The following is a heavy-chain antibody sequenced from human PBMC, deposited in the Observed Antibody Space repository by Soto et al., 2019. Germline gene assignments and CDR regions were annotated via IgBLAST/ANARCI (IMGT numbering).Heavy chain of an antibody. Sequence: QVQLVESGGGLVKPGGSLRLSCAASGFTFSDYYMSWIRQAPGKGLEWVSYISSSGSTIYYADSVKGRFTISRDNAKKSLYLQMNSQRAEDTAVYYCARTSYNWNYGRDMPDQFDYWGQGTLVTVSS. CDR2: ISSSGSTI. CDR3: ARTSYNWNYGRDMPDQFDY. CDR1: GFTFSDYY. J-gene: IGHJ4*02. V-gene: IGHV3-11*01. D-gene: IGHD1-7*01.